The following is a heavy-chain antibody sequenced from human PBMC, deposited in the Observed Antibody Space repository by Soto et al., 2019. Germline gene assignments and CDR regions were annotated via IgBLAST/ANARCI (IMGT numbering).Heavy chain of an antibody. D-gene: IGHD6-13*01. CDR1: GFTFSDYY. CDR2: ISSSSGTI. J-gene: IGHJ4*02. V-gene: IGHV3-11*01. CDR3: ARGTYRSKTDFDY. Sequence: GGSLRLSCAASGFTFSDYYMTWIRQAPGSGLEWVSYISSSSGTISYANSVKGRFAISRDNAQNSLYLQMTSLRAEDTAVYYCARGTYRSKTDFDYWGQGTLVTVSS.